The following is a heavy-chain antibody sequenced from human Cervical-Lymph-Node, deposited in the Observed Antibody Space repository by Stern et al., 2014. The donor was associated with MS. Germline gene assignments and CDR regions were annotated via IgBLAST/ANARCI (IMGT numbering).Heavy chain of an antibody. CDR1: GFTFSTYG. V-gene: IGHV3-30*18. J-gene: IGHJ4*02. D-gene: IGHD6-19*01. CDR2: ISHDGSKK. Sequence: VQLVESGGGVVQPGRSLRLSCAGSGFTFSTYGMHWVRQAPGTGLEWVARISHDGSKKYYVDSVKGRFTISRDNSKNTMYVHMNSLRDEDTAVYYCAKDRGSGWSLDYWGQGTLVIVSS. CDR3: AKDRGSGWSLDY.